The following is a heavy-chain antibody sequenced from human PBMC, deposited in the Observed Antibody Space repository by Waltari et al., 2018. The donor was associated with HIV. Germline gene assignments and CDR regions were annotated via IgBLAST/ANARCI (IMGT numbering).Heavy chain of an antibody. CDR3: ARGGIMVRDAEKHPPVAFDI. V-gene: IGHV4-34*01. J-gene: IGHJ3*02. Sequence: QVQLQQWGAGLLKPSETLSLTCAVYGGSFSGYYWSWISQPPGTGLEWIGEINHSGSTNYNPSLKSRVTISVDTSKNQFSLKLSSVTAADTAVYYCARGGIMVRDAEKHPPVAFDIWGQGTMVTVSS. D-gene: IGHD3-10*01. CDR2: INHSGST. CDR1: GGSFSGYY.